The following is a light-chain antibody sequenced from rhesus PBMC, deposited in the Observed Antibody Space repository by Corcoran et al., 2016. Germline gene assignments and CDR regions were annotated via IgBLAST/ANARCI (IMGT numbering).Light chain of an antibody. CDR1: QSVGRT. J-gene: IGKJ1*01. CDR3: QKYKDWPWT. CDR2: SAF. V-gene: IGKV3-42*02. Sequence: EIVMTQSPATLCLSPGERATLSCRASQSVGRTLAWYQQKPGQAPRLLIYSAFSRATGIPDRFSGSGSGIEFTLTISSLDPEDVGVYYCQKYKDWPWTFGQGTKVEIK.